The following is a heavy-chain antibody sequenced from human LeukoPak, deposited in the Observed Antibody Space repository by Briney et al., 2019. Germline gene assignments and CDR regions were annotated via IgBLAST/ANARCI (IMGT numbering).Heavy chain of an antibody. V-gene: IGHV3-53*04. J-gene: IGHJ6*02. Sequence: GGSLRLSCAASGFTVSSNYMSWVRQAPGKGLEWVSVIYSGGSTYYADSVKGRFTISRHNSKNTLYLQMNSLRAEDTAVYYCARIDMDTAMAYYYYYGMDVWGQGTTVTVSS. CDR3: ARIDMDTAMAYYYYYGMDV. D-gene: IGHD5-18*01. CDR2: IYSGGST. CDR1: GFTVSSNY.